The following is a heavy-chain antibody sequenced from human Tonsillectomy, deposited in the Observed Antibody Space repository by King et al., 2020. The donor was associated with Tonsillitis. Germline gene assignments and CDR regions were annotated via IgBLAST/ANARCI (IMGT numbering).Heavy chain of an antibody. V-gene: IGHV4-34*01. Sequence: VQLQQWGAGLLKPSETLSLSCAVYGGSFSAYYWTWIRQPPGKGLEWIGEINHSGSTNCNPSLKSRVTISGDTSKNQFSLKLSSVTAADTAVYYCARGLIGFYYDTSGYYPRSFDYWGQGTLVSVSS. D-gene: IGHD3-22*01. CDR2: INHSGST. CDR1: GGSFSAYY. J-gene: IGHJ4*02. CDR3: ARGLIGFYYDTSGYYPRSFDY.